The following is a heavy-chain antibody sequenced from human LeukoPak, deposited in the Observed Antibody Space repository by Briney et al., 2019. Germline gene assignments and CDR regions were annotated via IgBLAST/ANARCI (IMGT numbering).Heavy chain of an antibody. CDR3: AKDRSSSWSGGYY. J-gene: IGHJ4*02. V-gene: IGHV3-30*02. D-gene: IGHD6-13*01. CDR1: GFSFSNYA. CDR2: IRNDGTTK. Sequence: PGGSLRLSCEASGFSFSNYAIHWVPQAPGKGLEWVAFIRNDGTTKYYADSVKGRFTTSKDNSKNTMYLQMNRLRVEDTAVFYCAKDRSSSWSGGYYCGQGTMLSVSS.